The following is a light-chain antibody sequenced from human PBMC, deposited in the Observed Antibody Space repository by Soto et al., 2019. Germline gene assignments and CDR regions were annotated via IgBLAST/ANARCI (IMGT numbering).Light chain of an antibody. J-gene: IGLJ1*01. CDR3: CSYAGSYTYV. CDR1: SSDVGSYNL. Sequence: QSVLTQPASVSASPGQSITIPCTGTSSDVGSYNLVSWFQQHPGKVPKLMIYDVSKRPSGVPDRFSGSKSGNTASLTISGLQAEDEADYYCCSYAGSYTYVFGTGTKLTVL. CDR2: DVS. V-gene: IGLV2-11*01.